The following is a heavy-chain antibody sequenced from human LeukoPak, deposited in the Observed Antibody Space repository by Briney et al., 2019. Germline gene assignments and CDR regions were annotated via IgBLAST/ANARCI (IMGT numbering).Heavy chain of an antibody. D-gene: IGHD4-11*01. CDR3: ARWSYSNYGGDNWFDP. CDR1: GGSISSYY. CDR2: IYYSGST. Sequence: SETLSLTCTVSGGSISSYYWSWIRQPPGKGLEWIGYIYYSGSTNYNPSLKSRVTISVDTSKNQFSLKLSSVTAADTAVYYCARWSYSNYGGDNWFDPWGQGTLVTVSS. J-gene: IGHJ5*02. V-gene: IGHV4-59*01.